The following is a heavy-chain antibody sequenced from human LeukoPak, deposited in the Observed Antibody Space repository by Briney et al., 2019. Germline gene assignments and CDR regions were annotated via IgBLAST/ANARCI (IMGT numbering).Heavy chain of an antibody. Sequence: GGSLRLSCVASGFTFSSYAMHWVRQAPGKGLEWVTIISFDGNNTYYADSVKGRFTISRDNSKNTLYLQMNSLRAEDTAVYYCARDQNNYGGYYYYYMDVWGKGTTVTISS. J-gene: IGHJ6*03. CDR3: ARDQNNYGGYYYYYMDV. V-gene: IGHV3-30*04. CDR2: ISFDGNNT. D-gene: IGHD4/OR15-4a*01. CDR1: GFTFSSYA.